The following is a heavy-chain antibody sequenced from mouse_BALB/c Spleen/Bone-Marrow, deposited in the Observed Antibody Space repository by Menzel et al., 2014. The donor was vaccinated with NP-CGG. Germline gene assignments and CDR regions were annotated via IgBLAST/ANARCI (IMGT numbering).Heavy chain of an antibody. CDR2: ISSGSSTI. CDR1: GFTFSSFG. D-gene: IGHD1-1*01. V-gene: IGHV5-17*02. J-gene: IGHJ4*01. CDR3: ARGAYYYGSSYDAMDY. Sequence: VESGGGLVQPGGSRKLSCAASGFTFSSFGMHWVRQAPEKGLEWVAYISSGSSTIYYADTVEGRFTISRDNPKNTLFLQMTSLRSEDTAMYYCARGAYYYGSSYDAMDYWGQGTSVTVSS.